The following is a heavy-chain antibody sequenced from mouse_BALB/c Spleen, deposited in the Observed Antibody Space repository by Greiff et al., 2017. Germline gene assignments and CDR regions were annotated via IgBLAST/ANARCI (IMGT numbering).Heavy chain of an antibody. D-gene: IGHD1-1*01. CDR2: IYPGNSDT. CDR3: IKGYYGSAYAMDY. J-gene: IGHJ4*01. Sequence: VQLQQSGTVLARPGASVKMSCKASGYSFTSYWMHWVKQRPGQGLEWIGAIYPGNSDTSYNQKFKGKAKLTAVTSASTAYMELSSLTNEDSAVYYCIKGYYGSAYAMDYWGQGTSVTVSS. CDR1: GYSFTSYW. V-gene: IGHV1-5*01.